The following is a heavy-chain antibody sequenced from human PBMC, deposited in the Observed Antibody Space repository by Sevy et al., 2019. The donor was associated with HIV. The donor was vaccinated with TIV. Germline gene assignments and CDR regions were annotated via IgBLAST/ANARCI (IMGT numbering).Heavy chain of an antibody. CDR1: GGSFSSGSYY. J-gene: IGHJ4*02. V-gene: IGHV4-61*01. CDR2: IYYSGST. CDR3: AGLWFGELLVNPPSD. D-gene: IGHD3-10*01. Sequence: SETLSLTCTVSGGSFSSGSYYWSWIRQPPGKGLEWIGYIYYSGSTNYNPSLKSRVTLSVNTSKNQFSLKLSSVTAADTAVYYCAGLWFGELLVNPPSDWGQGTLVTVSS.